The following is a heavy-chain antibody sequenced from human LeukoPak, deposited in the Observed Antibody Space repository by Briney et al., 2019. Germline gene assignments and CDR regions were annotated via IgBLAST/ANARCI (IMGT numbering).Heavy chain of an antibody. J-gene: IGHJ3*02. V-gene: IGHV3-33*06. Sequence: PGRSLRLSCAATGFTFSTYGMHWVRQAPGKGLDWVAVIWSDGNNKFYADSVKGRFTFSRDNSRNTLSLQMNSLRAEDTAVYYCVKERGPFDAFDIWGQGTMVTVSS. CDR2: IWSDGNNK. CDR1: GFTFSTYG. CDR3: VKERGPFDAFDI.